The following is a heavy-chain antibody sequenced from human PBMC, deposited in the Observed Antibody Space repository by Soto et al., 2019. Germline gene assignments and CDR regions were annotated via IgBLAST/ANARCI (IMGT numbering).Heavy chain of an antibody. J-gene: IGHJ6*02. D-gene: IGHD3-3*01. CDR1: GGTFKSYD. CDR2: IIPVFGRA. CDR3: ARVIDLWSGHSIYALDV. Sequence: QVQLVQSGAEVKKPGSSVKVSCKVSGGTFKSYDISWVRQAPGQGLEWMGEIIPVFGRANYAQAFQGRVTIGEHETTRTAYMELGCLRSEDTAVYFCARVIDLWSGHSIYALDVWGQGPTVTVSS. V-gene: IGHV1-69*12.